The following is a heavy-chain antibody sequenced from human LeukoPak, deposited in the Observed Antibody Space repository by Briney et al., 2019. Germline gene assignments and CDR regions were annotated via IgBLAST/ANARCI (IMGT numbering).Heavy chain of an antibody. J-gene: IGHJ4*02. CDR1: GFTFSDYY. Sequence: GGSLRLSRAASGFTFSDYYMSWIRQAPGKGLEWVSYISSSGSSISYADSVKGRFTISRDNAKNSLYLQMNSLRAEDTAVYYCARDRGYSSGYYFIDYWGQGTLVTVSS. D-gene: IGHD3-22*01. V-gene: IGHV3-11*04. CDR3: ARDRGYSSGYYFIDY. CDR2: ISSSGSSI.